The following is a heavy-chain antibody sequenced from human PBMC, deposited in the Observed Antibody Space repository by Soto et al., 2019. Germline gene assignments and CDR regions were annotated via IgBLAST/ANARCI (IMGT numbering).Heavy chain of an antibody. CDR2: IYYSGST. CDR3: ARHPDYYGSGSYNWFDP. Sequence: KPSETMSLTCTVSGGSISSYYWSWIRQPPGKGLEWIGYIYYSGSTNYNPSLRSRVTISVDTSKNQFSLKLSSVTAADTAVYYCARHPDYYGSGSYNWFDPWGQGTLVTVSS. D-gene: IGHD3-10*01. V-gene: IGHV4-59*08. J-gene: IGHJ5*02. CDR1: GGSISSYY.